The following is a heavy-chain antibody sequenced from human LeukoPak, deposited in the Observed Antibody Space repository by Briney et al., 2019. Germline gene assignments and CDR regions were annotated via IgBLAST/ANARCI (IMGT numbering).Heavy chain of an antibody. CDR3: AKAAGNSGYDYEDY. CDR1: GFTFSYYA. J-gene: IGHJ4*02. CDR2: TSASGGST. V-gene: IGHV3-23*01. D-gene: IGHD5-12*01. Sequence: QPGGSLRLSCAASGFTFSYYAMTWVRQAPGKVLEWVSITSASGGSTYYADSVKGRFTISRDNSNNTLYLQMNSLRAEDTAVYYCAKAAGNSGYDYEDYWGQGTLVTVSS.